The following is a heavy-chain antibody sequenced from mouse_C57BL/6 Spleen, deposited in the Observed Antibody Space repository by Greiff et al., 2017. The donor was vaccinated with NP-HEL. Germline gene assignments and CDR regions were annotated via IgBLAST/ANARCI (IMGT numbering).Heavy chain of an antibody. J-gene: IGHJ4*01. Sequence: QVQLQQPGAEMVKPGASVKLSCKASGYTFTSYWMHWVKQRPGQGLEWIGMIYPNSGSTTYNEKFKSKATLTVDKSSSTAYMQLSSLTSEDSAVYYCARITTVVAGSYYCAMDYWGQGTSVTVSS. V-gene: IGHV1-64*01. CDR1: GYTFTSYW. CDR2: IYPNSGST. CDR3: ARITTVVAGSYYCAMDY. D-gene: IGHD1-1*01.